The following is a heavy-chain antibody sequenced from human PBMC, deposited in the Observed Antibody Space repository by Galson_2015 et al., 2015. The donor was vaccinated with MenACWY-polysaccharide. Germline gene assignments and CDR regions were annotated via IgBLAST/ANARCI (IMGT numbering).Heavy chain of an antibody. CDR1: GFTFSSYS. Sequence: SLRLSCAASGFTFSSYSMNWVRQAPGKGLEWVSSISSSSSYIYYADSVKGRFTISRDNAKNSLYLQMNSLRAEDTAVYYCAREGGDYDILTGYPVVWTYYYYGMDVWGQGTTVTVSS. CDR2: ISSSSSYI. CDR3: AREGGDYDILTGYPVVWTYYYYGMDV. D-gene: IGHD3-9*01. V-gene: IGHV3-21*01. J-gene: IGHJ6*02.